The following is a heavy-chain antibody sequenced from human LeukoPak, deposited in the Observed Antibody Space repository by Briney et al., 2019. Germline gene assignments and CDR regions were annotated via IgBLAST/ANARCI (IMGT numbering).Heavy chain of an antibody. D-gene: IGHD4-11*01. CDR3: ARVGPSSNFYYYYYYYMDV. CDR1: GGSISSTTNN. V-gene: IGHV4-39*07. CDR2: INHSGST. J-gene: IGHJ6*03. Sequence: SETLSLTCTVSGGSISSTTNNWGWIRQPPGKGLEWIGEINHSGSTNYNPSLKSRVTISVDTSKNQFSLKLSSVTAADTAVYYCARVGPSSNFYYYYYYYMDVWGKGTTVTVSS.